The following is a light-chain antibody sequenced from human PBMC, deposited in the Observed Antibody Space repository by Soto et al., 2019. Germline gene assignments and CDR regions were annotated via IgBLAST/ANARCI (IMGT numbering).Light chain of an antibody. CDR1: QIVSSTY. CDR2: GAS. J-gene: IGKJ4*01. Sequence: EIVLTQSPGTLSLSPGERATLSCRASQIVSSTYLAWFQQQPGQAPRLLIYGASTRATGIPDRFSGSGSGTDFTLTISGVETEDFALYYCQQYGVSPPDTFGGGTKVEV. CDR3: QQYGVSPPDT. V-gene: IGKV3-20*01.